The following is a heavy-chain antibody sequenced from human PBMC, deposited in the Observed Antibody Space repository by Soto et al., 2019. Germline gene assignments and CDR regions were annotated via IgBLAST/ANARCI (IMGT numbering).Heavy chain of an antibody. CDR2: SSATGAGT. Sequence: EVQLLESGGGLVQQGGSLRLSCAASGFTFSSYGMTWVRQAPGKGLEWVSFSSATGAGTYYADSVKGRFTISRDNSKNTLYLQMTSRRADDTAVYYCAKDRRAGGNYGFYSDFWGQGALVIVSS. D-gene: IGHD1-7*01. J-gene: IGHJ4*02. CDR3: AKDRRAGGNYGFYSDF. V-gene: IGHV3-23*01. CDR1: GFTFSSYG.